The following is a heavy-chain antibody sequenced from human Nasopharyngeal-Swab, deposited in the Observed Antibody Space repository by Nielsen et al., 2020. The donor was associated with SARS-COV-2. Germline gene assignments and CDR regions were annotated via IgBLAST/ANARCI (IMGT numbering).Heavy chain of an antibody. CDR1: GFTFSGYT. Sequence: GGSLRLSCVASGFTFSGYTMNWVRQAPGKGLEWISSISSTTPYIYYADSVKGRFTISRDNAKNSLYLQMNSLRAEDTALYYCAKAPGGSLLFLFDYWGQGTLVTVSS. CDR2: ISSTTPYI. D-gene: IGHD2-21*02. J-gene: IGHJ4*02. CDR3: AKAPGGSLLFLFDY. V-gene: IGHV3-21*04.